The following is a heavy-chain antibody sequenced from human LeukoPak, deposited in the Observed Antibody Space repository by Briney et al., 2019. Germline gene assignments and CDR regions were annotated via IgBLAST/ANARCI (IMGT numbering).Heavy chain of an antibody. CDR3: ARSHSVWTSFDY. D-gene: IGHD3/OR15-3a*01. V-gene: IGHV4-59*01. CDR1: VDPLSSSY. J-gene: IGHJ4*02. CDR2: IYYSGST. Sequence: SVPRSLTCIVLVDPLSSSYWSCLRQPPGKGLQWIWYIYYSGSTNYNLSLKSRVTISVDTSKNQFSLKLSSVTAADTAVYYCARSHSVWTSFDYWGQGTLVTVSS.